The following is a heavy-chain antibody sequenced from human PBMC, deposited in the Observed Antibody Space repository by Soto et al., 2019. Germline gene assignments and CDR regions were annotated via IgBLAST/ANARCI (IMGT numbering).Heavy chain of an antibody. CDR1: GFTFSTYW. CDR2: IKEDGSEK. D-gene: IGHD3-10*01. V-gene: IGHV3-7*01. J-gene: IGHJ4*02. Sequence: EVQLVESGGGLVQPGGSLRLSCAVSGFTFSTYWMTWVRQAPGKGLEWVANIKEDGSEKHYVDSVKGRFTISRDNAKNSLYLQMNSLRAEDTAVYFCARVGSESDYWGQGTLVTVSS. CDR3: ARVGSESDY.